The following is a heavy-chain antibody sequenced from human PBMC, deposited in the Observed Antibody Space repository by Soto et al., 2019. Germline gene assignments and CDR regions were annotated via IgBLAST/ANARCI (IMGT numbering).Heavy chain of an antibody. D-gene: IGHD3-22*01. CDR2: IYYSGST. J-gene: IGHJ4*02. CDR1: GGSISSGGYY. V-gene: IGHV4-31*03. Sequence: SETLSLTCTVSGGSISSGGYYWSWIRQHPGKGLEWIGYIYYSGSTYYNPSLKSRVTISVDTSKNQFSLKLSSVTAADTAVYYCARLVNYYDSSGYYLGVFDYWGQGTLVTVSS. CDR3: ARLVNYYDSSGYYLGVFDY.